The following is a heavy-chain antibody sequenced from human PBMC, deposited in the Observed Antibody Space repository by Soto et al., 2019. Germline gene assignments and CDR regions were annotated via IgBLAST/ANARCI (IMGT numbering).Heavy chain of an antibody. CDR1: GYTFTSYG. V-gene: IGHV1-18*04. CDR3: ARDKTVVVPAAIRYYYYGMDV. D-gene: IGHD2-2*01. Sequence: ASVKVSCKASGYTFTSYGISWVRQAPGQGLEWMGWISAYNGNTNYAQKLQGRVTMTTDTSTSTAYMELRSLRSDDTAVYYCARDKTVVVPAAIRYYYYGMDVWGQGTTVTVSS. CDR2: ISAYNGNT. J-gene: IGHJ6*02.